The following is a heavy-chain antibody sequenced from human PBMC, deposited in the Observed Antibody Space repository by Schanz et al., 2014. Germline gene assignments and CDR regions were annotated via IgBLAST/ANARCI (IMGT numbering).Heavy chain of an antibody. CDR2: ISYEGRNK. V-gene: IGHV3-30*18. J-gene: IGHJ6*02. Sequence: QVQLVESGGGVVQPGRSLRLSCAGSGFSFSGLGMHWVRQAPGKGLEWVAGISYEGRNKYYADSVKGPFTIDRDNSKNALFLQINSLRAEDTAVYYCTKDHFGEYDSGGCSDSCYYGMDVWGQGTTVTVSS. CDR3: TKDHFGEYDSGGCSDSCYYGMDV. CDR1: GFSFSGLG. D-gene: IGHD3-22*01.